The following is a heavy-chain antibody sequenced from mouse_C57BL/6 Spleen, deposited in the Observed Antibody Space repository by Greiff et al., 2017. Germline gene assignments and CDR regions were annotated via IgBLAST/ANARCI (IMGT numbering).Heavy chain of an antibody. CDR3: AKQRGSGDYAMDY. CDR2: IWGGGST. Sequence: VQVVESGPGLVAPSQSLSITCTVSGFSLTSYGVDWVRQPPGKGLEWLGVIWGGGSTNYNSALMSRLSISKDNSKTQVFLKMNSLQTDDTAMYYCAKQRGSGDYAMDYWGQGTSVTVSS. CDR1: GFSLTSYG. V-gene: IGHV2-9*01. J-gene: IGHJ4*01.